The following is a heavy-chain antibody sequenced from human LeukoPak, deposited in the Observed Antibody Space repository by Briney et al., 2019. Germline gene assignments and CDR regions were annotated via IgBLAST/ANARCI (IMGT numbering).Heavy chain of an antibody. V-gene: IGHV3-66*04. Sequence: GGSLRLSCTASGFSFRRYYMSWVRQAPGEGVEWISVLFSGGDTYYATSVKDRFGVSRDRSSERLFLQMNSLKVDDTAVYYCARQGFNSGFYYRGPGTTVTVSS. CDR2: LFSGGDT. J-gene: IGHJ4*01. CDR3: ARQGFNSGFYY. CDR1: GFSFRRYY.